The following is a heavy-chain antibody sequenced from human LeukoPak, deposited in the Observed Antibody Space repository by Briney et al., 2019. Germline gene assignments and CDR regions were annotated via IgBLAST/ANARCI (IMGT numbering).Heavy chain of an antibody. D-gene: IGHD2-2*01. J-gene: IGHJ6*02. Sequence: GASVKVSCKAPGYTFTSYGISWVRQAPGQGLEWMGWISAYNGNTNYAQKLQGRVTMTTDTSTSTAYMELRSLRSDDTAVYYCARDGGCSSTSCYGRYYYYYYGMDVWGQGTTVTVSS. CDR2: ISAYNGNT. CDR1: GYTFTSYG. V-gene: IGHV1-18*01. CDR3: ARDGGCSSTSCYGRYYYYYYGMDV.